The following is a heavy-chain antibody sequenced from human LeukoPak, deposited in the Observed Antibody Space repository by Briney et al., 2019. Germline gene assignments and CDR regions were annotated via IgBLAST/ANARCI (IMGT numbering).Heavy chain of an antibody. Sequence: ASVKVSCKASGYTFTGYYIHWVRQAPGQGLEWMGWINPNSGGTNYAQKFQGRVTMTRDTSISTAYMELSRLRSDDTAVYYCARELVIVLPAGFDYWGQGTLVTVSS. J-gene: IGHJ4*02. CDR2: INPNSGGT. CDR3: ARELVIVLPAGFDY. V-gene: IGHV1-2*02. CDR1: GYTFTGYY. D-gene: IGHD2-2*01.